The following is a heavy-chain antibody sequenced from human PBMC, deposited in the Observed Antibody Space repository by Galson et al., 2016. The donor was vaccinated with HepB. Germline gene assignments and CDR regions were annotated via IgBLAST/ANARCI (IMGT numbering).Heavy chain of an antibody. CDR2: IWYDGSNK. CDR1: GFTFHTYG. Sequence: SLRLSCAASGFTFHTYGMHWVRQAPGKGMEWLAVIWYDGSNKYYADSVKGRFTISRDNSKFTLYLQMNSLRVEDTAVYYCARIMNYYGSGSRTEFELWGQGTQVSVSS. D-gene: IGHD3-10*01. CDR3: ARIMNYYGSGSRTEFEL. J-gene: IGHJ4*02. V-gene: IGHV3-33*01.